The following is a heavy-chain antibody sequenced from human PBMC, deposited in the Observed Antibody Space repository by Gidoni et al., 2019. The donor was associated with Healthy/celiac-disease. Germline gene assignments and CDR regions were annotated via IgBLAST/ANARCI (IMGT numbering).Heavy chain of an antibody. D-gene: IGHD3-22*01. CDR3: ARETYYYDSSGYYYVNAFDI. V-gene: IGHV3-20*04. CDR1: GFTFDDYG. J-gene: IGHJ3*02. Sequence: EVQLVESGGGVVRPGGSLRLSCAASGFTFDDYGMSWVRQAPGKGLEWVSDINWNADSTGYADSVRGRFTISRDNAKNSLYLQMNSLRAEDTALYYCARETYYYDSSGYYYVNAFDIWGQVTMVTVSS. CDR2: INWNADST.